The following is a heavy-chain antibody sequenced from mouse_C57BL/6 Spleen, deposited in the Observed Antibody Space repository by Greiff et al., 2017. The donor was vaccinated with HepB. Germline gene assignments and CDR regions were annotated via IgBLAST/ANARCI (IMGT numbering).Heavy chain of an antibody. CDR1: GYTFTSYW. Sequence: QVQLQQSGAELVRPGTSVKLSCKASGYTFTSYWMHWVKQRPGQGLEWIGVIDPSDSYTNYNQKFKGKATLTVDTSSSTAYMQLSSLTSEDSAVYYCARKMDYGSSYWYFDVWGTGTTVTVSS. CDR2: IDPSDSYT. CDR3: ARKMDYGSSYWYFDV. V-gene: IGHV1-59*01. D-gene: IGHD1-1*01. J-gene: IGHJ1*03.